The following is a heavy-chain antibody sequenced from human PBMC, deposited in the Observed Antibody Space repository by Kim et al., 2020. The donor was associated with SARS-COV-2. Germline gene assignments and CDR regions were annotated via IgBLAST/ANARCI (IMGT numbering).Heavy chain of an antibody. CDR2: IYYSGST. Sequence: SETLSLTCTVSGGSISSGGYYWSWIRQHPGKGLEWIGYIYYSGSTYYNPSLKSRVTISVDTSKNQFSLKLSSVTAADTAVYYCARESYYDILTGDKNWFDPWGQGTLVTVSS. V-gene: IGHV4-31*03. D-gene: IGHD3-9*01. J-gene: IGHJ5*02. CDR3: ARESYYDILTGDKNWFDP. CDR1: GGSISSGGYY.